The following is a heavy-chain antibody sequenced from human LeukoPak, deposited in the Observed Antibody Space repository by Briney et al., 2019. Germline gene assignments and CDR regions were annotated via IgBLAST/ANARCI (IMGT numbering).Heavy chain of an antibody. CDR3: ARPGYSYGYPYFDY. CDR1: GGSFSGYY. J-gene: IGHJ4*02. D-gene: IGHD5-18*01. V-gene: IGHV4-34*01. CDR2: INHSGST. Sequence: PSETLSLTCAVYGGSFSGYYWSWIRQPPGKGLEWIGEINHSGSTNYNPSLKSRVTISVDTSKNRFSLKLSSVTAADTAVYYCARPGYSYGYPYFDYWGQGTLVTVSS.